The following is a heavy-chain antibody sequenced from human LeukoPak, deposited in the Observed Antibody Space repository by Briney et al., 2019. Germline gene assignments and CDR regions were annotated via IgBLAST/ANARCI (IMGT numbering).Heavy chain of an antibody. D-gene: IGHD3-22*01. CDR3: ARDSSPQSGVYYFDAFDM. Sequence: GGSLRLSCAASGFSFSSYWMTWVRQAPGKGLEWAVNIKRDGSQEHYVDSVKGRFTISRDNTKSSLYLQMNSLRAEDTAVYYCARDSSPQSGVYYFDAFDMWGQGTTVTVTS. CDR1: GFSFSSYW. J-gene: IGHJ3*02. V-gene: IGHV3-7*01. CDR2: IKRDGSQE.